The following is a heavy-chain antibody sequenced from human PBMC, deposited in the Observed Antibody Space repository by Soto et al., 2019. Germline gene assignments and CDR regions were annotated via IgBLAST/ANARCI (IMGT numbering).Heavy chain of an antibody. J-gene: IGHJ4*02. CDR3: ARGRLLAHWNYSPYYFDY. CDR2: INHSGST. CDR1: GGSFSGYY. D-gene: IGHD1-7*01. V-gene: IGHV4-34*01. Sequence: SETLSLTCAVYGGSFSGYYWSWIRQPPGKGLEWIGEINHSGSTNYNPSLKSRVTISVDTSKNQFSLKLSSVTAADIAVYYCARGRLLAHWNYSPYYFDYWGQGTLVTVSS.